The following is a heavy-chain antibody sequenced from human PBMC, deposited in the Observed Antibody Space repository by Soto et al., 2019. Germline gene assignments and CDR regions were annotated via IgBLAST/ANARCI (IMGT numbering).Heavy chain of an antibody. CDR1: GGSISSYY. D-gene: IGHD4-17*01. V-gene: IGHV4-59*01. J-gene: IGHJ4*02. CDR2: VYYSGTT. CDR3: ARTTAVPNTLRSRYFFDY. Sequence: SETLSLTCTVSGGSISSYYWSWIRQPPGKRLEWIGYVYYSGTTNYNPSLKSRVTISVDLSKNRFSLRLSSVTTADTALYYCARTTAVPNTLRSRYFFDYWGQGTLVTVSS.